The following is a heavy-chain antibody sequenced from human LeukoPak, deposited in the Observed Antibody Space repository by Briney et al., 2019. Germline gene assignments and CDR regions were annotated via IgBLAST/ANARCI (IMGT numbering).Heavy chain of an antibody. CDR1: GGSISSYY. CDR2: IYYSGST. CDR3: ARSYYYDSSGYSFDY. V-gene: IGHV4-59*01. Sequence: SETLSLTCTVSGGSISSYYWSWIRQPPGKGLEWIGYIYYSGSTNYNPPLKSRVTISVDTSKNQFSLKLSSVTAADTAVYYCARSYYYDSSGYSFDYWGQGTLVTVSS. D-gene: IGHD3-22*01. J-gene: IGHJ4*02.